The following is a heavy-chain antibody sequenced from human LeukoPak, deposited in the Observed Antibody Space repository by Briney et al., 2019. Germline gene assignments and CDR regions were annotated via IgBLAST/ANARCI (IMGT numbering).Heavy chain of an antibody. CDR3: ARSPYGGYGDN. Sequence: EGSLRLSCAASGFTFSSYWMHWVRQPPGKGLVWVSRINSDGGSTTYADSVKGRFTISRDNARNTLYLQMNSLRAEDTAVYYCARSPYGGYGDNWGQGTLVTVSS. CDR1: GFTFSSYW. D-gene: IGHD4-17*01. CDR2: INSDGGST. J-gene: IGHJ4*02. V-gene: IGHV3-74*01.